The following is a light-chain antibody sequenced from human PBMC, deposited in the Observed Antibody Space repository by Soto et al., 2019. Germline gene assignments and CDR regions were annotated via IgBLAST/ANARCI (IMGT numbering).Light chain of an antibody. CDR3: QQSYSTPLT. CDR1: QSVLYSSNNKNY. J-gene: IGKJ4*01. V-gene: IGKV4-1*01. Sequence: DIVMTQSPDSLAVSLGERATINCKSSQSVLYSSNNKNYLAWYQQKPGQPPKLLIYWASTRESGVPDRFSGSGSGTDFTLAISSLQAEDVPVSCCQQSYSTPLTFGGGTKVEIK. CDR2: WAS.